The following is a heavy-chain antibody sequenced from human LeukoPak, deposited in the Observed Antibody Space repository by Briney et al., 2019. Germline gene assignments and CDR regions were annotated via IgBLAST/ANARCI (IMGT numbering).Heavy chain of an antibody. Sequence: PGGSLRLSFAASGFTFSSYSMNWVRQAPGKGLEWVSSISSSSSYIYYADSVKGRFTISRDNAKNSLYLQMNSLRAEDTAVYYCARERSGQTGFDYWGQGTLVTVSS. D-gene: IGHD6-19*01. J-gene: IGHJ4*02. CDR2: ISSSSSYI. CDR1: GFTFSSYS. CDR3: ARERSGQTGFDY. V-gene: IGHV3-21*01.